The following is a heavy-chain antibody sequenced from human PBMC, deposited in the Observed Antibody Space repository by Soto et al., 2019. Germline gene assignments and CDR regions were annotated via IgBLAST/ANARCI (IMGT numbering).Heavy chain of an antibody. Sequence: ASVKVSCKASGYTYTIYYMHWVRQAPGQGPEWMGVINPSDSSTSYAQKFQGRVTMTRDTSTSTVYMELSSLRSEDTAVYYCARDWRVQLYGMDVWGQGTTVTVSS. V-gene: IGHV1-46*01. D-gene: IGHD5-18*01. J-gene: IGHJ6*02. CDR2: INPSDSST. CDR1: GYTYTIYY. CDR3: ARDWRVQLYGMDV.